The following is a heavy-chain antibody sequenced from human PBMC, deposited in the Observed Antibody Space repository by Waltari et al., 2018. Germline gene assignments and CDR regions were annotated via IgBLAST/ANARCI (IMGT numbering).Heavy chain of an antibody. V-gene: IGHV4-39*07. J-gene: IGHJ4*02. Sequence: QLQLQESGPGLVKPSETLSLTCTVSGGSVSSSTYYWGWLRQPPGTGLEGIGSIYYGGSTYYNPSLKSRVPISVDTSKNQFSLRLSSVTAADTAVYYCAREGFPYWGQGTLVTVSS. CDR3: AREGFPY. CDR1: GGSVSSSTYY. CDR2: IYYGGST.